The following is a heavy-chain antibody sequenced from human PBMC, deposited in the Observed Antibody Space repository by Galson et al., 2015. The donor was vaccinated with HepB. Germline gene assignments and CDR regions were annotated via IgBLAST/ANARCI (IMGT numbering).Heavy chain of an antibody. Sequence: SLRLSCAASGFTFSSYAMHGVRQAPGKGPEWVAVISDDGSNKYYADSVKGRFTISRDNSKNTLYLQMNSLRAEDTAVYYCARGRMVRGLTLRYDAFDIWGQGTMVTVSS. CDR2: ISDDGSNK. D-gene: IGHD3-10*01. V-gene: IGHV3-30*04. CDR1: GFTFSSYA. CDR3: ARGRMVRGLTLRYDAFDI. J-gene: IGHJ3*02.